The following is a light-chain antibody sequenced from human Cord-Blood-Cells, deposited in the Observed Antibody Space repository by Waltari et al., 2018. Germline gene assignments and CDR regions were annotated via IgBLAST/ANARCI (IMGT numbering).Light chain of an antibody. CDR3: QQYNSYSWT. CDR2: DAS. Sequence: DIQMTQSPSTLSASVGDRVTITCRASQSISSWFAWYQQKPGKAPKLLIYDASSLESGVPSRFSGSRSGTEFTLTSSSLQPDDFATYYCQQYNSYSWTFGQGTKVEIK. J-gene: IGKJ1*01. CDR1: QSISSW. V-gene: IGKV1-5*01.